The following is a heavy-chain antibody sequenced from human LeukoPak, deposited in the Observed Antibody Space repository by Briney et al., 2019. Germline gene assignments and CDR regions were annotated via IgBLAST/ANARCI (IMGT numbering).Heavy chain of an antibody. CDR2: IKQDGSEK. J-gene: IGHJ3*02. Sequence: GGSLRLSCAVSGFTFSSYWMSWVRQAPGKGLEWVANIKQDGSEKYYVDSVKGRFTISRDNAKNSLYLQMNSLRAEDTAVYYCARMDGGILLFSDAFDIWGQGTMVTVSS. V-gene: IGHV3-7*01. CDR3: ARMDGGILLFSDAFDI. D-gene: IGHD2-21*02. CDR1: GFTFSSYW.